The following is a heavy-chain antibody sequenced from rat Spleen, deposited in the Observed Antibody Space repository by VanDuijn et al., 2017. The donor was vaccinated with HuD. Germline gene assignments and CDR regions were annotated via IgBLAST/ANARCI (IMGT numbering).Heavy chain of an antibody. CDR1: GFTFSDYN. CDR3: AKDGNYYSSYLDF. Sequence: EVQLVESGGGLVQPGRSLKLSCAASGFTFSDYNMAWVRQAPKKGLEWVATISYDGVSTYYRDSVKGRFTISRDNAGSTLYLQMDSLRSEDTATYYCAKDGNYYSSYLDFWGPGTMVTVSS. V-gene: IGHV5-7*01. J-gene: IGHJ1*01. CDR2: ISYDGVST. D-gene: IGHD1-2*01.